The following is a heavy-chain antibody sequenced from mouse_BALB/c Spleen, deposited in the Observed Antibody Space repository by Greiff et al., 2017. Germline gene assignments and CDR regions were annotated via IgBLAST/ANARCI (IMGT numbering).Heavy chain of an antibody. D-gene: IGHD2-3*01. J-gene: IGHJ2*01. CDR2: INPYNDGT. CDR1: GYTFTSYV. V-gene: IGHV1-14*01. CDR3: ARRNDYFDY. Sequence: EVKLMESGPELVKPGASVKMSCKASGYTFTSYVMHWVKQKPGQGLEWIGYINPYNDGTKYNEKFKGKATLTSDKSSSTAYMELSSLTSEDTAVYYCARRNDYFDYWGQGATLTVSS.